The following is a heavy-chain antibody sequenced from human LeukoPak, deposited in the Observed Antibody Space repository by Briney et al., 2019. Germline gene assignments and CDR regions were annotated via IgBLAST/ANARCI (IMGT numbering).Heavy chain of an antibody. CDR2: IKQDGSEK. D-gene: IGHD3-22*01. V-gene: IGHV3-7*01. Sequence: GGSLRLSCAASGFTLSSYWMSGVRQAPGKGLEWVANIKQDGSEKYYVHSVKGRFTISRDHAKQSLYLQMNSLRAEDTAVYYCARDAGYYYDSSGYLYWGQGTLVTVSS. CDR3: ARDAGYYYDSSGYLY. J-gene: IGHJ4*02. CDR1: GFTLSSYW.